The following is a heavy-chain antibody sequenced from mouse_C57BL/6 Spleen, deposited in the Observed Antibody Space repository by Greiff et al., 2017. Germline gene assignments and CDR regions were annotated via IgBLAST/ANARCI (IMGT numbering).Heavy chain of an antibody. J-gene: IGHJ2*01. CDR2: ISSGGSYT. CDR1: GFTFSSYG. D-gene: IGHD3-2*02. CDR3: ARQTAQAYYFDY. V-gene: IGHV5-6*01. Sequence: EVQRVESGGDLVKPGGSLKLSCAASGFTFSSYGMSWVRQTPDKRLEWVATISSGGSYTYYPDSVKGRFTISRDNAKNTLYLQMSSVKSEDTAMYYCARQTAQAYYFDYWGQGTTLTVSS.